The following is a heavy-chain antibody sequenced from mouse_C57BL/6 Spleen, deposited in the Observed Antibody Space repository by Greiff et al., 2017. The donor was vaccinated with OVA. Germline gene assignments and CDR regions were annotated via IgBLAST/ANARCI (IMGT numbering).Heavy chain of an antibody. CDR3: ARPYGSSYDWYFDV. D-gene: IGHD1-1*01. V-gene: IGHV5-6*01. Sequence: DVQLVESGGDLVKPGGSLKLSCAASGFTFSSYGMSWVRQTPDKRLEWVATISSGGSYTYYPDSVKGRFTITRDNAKNTLYLQMSSLKTEDTAMYDCARPYGSSYDWYFDVWGTGTTVTVSS. J-gene: IGHJ1*03. CDR1: GFTFSSYG. CDR2: ISSGGSYT.